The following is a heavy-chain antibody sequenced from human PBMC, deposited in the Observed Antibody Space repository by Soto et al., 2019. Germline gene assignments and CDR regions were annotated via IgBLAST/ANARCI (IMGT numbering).Heavy chain of an antibody. CDR3: ASLWYYDFWSGYREDAFDI. D-gene: IGHD3-3*01. J-gene: IGHJ3*02. CDR1: GGTFSSYA. V-gene: IGHV1-69*06. Sequence: SVKVSCKASGGTFSSYAISWVRQAPGQGLEWMGGIIPIFGTANYARKFQGRVTITADKSTSTAYMELSSLRSEDTAVYYCASLWYYDFWSGYREDAFDIWGQGTMVTVSS. CDR2: IIPIFGTA.